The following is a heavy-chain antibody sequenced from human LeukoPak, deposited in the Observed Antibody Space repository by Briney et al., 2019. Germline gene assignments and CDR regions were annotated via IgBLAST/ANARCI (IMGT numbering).Heavy chain of an antibody. CDR2: INPNSGGT. D-gene: IGHD5-18*01. CDR1: GYTFTGYY. CDR3: AREGYSYTNWFDP. V-gene: IGHV1-2*02. J-gene: IGHJ5*02. Sequence: ASVKVSCKASGYTFTGYYVHWVRQAPGQGLEWMGWINPNSGGTNYAQKFQGRVTMTRDTSISTAYMELSRLRSDDTAVYYCAREGYSYTNWFDPWGQGTLVTVSS.